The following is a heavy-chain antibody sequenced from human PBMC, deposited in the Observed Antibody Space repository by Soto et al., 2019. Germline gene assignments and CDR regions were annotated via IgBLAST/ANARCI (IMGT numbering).Heavy chain of an antibody. CDR3: TTSSRPFYYDFWSGYFPG. J-gene: IGHJ6*02. D-gene: IGHD3-3*01. CDR2: IKSKTDGGTT. V-gene: IGHV3-15*01. CDR1: RFTFSNAL. Sequence: GGSLRLSCAASRFTFSNALVSWVRQSPGKGLEWVGRIKSKTDGGTTDYAAPVKGRFTISRDDSKNTLYLQMNSLKTEDTAVYYCTTSSRPFYYDFWSGYFPGWGQATTVTVSS.